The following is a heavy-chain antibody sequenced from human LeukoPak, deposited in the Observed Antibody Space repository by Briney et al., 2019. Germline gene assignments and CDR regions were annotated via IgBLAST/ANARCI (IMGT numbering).Heavy chain of an antibody. D-gene: IGHD2-2*01. J-gene: IGHJ5*02. CDR1: GAFSSSYY. V-gene: IGHV4-4*07. CDR2: IYTGGSA. Sequence: PSQTLSLTCRVSGAFSSSYYWTWIRQPAGKGLEWIGRIYTGGSANYNPSLRSRVNMSVDKSKNQFSLKLSSVTAADTAVYYCARGCSSTSCYFSGGNWFDPWGQGTLVIVSS. CDR3: ARGCSSTSCYFSGGNWFDP.